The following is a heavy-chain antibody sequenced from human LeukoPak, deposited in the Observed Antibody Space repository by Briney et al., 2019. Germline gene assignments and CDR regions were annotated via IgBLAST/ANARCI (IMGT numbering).Heavy chain of an antibody. J-gene: IGHJ4*02. CDR3: AHLGIQLWFQRYYFDY. Sequence: SGPTLVNPTQTLTLTCTFSGFSLSTSGVGVGWIRQPPGKALEWLALIYWNDEKGYNTSLKSRDNITQETSKNQVVLTMTNMDPVDTATYYCAHLGIQLWFQRYYFDYWGQGTLVTVSS. V-gene: IGHV2-5*01. D-gene: IGHD5-18*01. CDR1: GFSLSTSGVG. CDR2: IYWNDEK.